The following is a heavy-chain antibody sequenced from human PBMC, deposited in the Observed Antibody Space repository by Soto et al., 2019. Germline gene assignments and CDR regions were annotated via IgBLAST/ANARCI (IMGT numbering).Heavy chain of an antibody. J-gene: IGHJ6*02. CDR1: GFTVSSNY. V-gene: IGHV3-53*01. CDR3: ARDSVYYDSSGKRKHNYYYYYGMDV. CDR2: IYSGGST. Sequence: GGSLRLSCAASGFTVSSNYMSWVRQAPGKGLEWVSVIYSGGSTYYADSGKGRFTISRDNSKNTLYLQMNSLRAEDTAVYYCARDSVYYDSSGKRKHNYYYYYGMDVWGQGTTVTVSS. D-gene: IGHD3-22*01.